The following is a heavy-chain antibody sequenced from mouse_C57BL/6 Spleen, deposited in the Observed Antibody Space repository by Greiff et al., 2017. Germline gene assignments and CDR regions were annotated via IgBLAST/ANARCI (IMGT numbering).Heavy chain of an antibody. J-gene: IGHJ2*01. CDR1: GYTFTDYY. CDR3: ARKYDCDGRDYFDY. D-gene: IGHD2-4*01. V-gene: IGHV1-26*01. CDR2: INPNNGGT. Sequence: EVQLQQSGPELVKPGASVKLSCKASGYTFTDYYMNWVKQSHGQSLEWIGGINPNNGGTSYNQKFKGKATLTVDKSSSTAYMERRSLTSEDAAVFDCARKYDCDGRDYFDYWGQGTTLTVSS.